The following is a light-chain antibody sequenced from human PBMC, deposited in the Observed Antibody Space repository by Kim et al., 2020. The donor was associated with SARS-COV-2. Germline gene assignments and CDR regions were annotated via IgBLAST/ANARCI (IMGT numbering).Light chain of an antibody. J-gene: IGKJ2*01. V-gene: IGKV1-5*01. CDR1: QSISNW. Sequence: DIQMTQSPSTLSASIGDRVTITCRASQSISNWLAWYQQKPGKAPKLLIYHASSLESGVPSKFSGSGSGTEFTLTISSLQPDDFATYYCQQYASNSPYTFGQGTKLEIK. CDR3: QQYASNSPYT. CDR2: HAS.